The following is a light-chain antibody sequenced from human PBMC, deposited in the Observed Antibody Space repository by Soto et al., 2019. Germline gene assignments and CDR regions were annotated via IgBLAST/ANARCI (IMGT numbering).Light chain of an antibody. J-gene: IGKJ2*03. V-gene: IGKV3D-20*02. CDR3: QRRSNWPPSYS. CDR2: DAS. CDR1: QSVSSSY. Sequence: LSLSAGTLSLKPEERATLSCRASQSVSSSYLAWYQHKPGQAPRLLIYDASTRATGIPARFSGSGSGTDFTLTISSVEPEDYAVYCCQRRSNWPPSYSFGQGSMV.